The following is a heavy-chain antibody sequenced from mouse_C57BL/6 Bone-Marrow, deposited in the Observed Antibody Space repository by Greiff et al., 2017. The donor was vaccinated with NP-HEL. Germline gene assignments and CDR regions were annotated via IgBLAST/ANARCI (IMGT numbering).Heavy chain of an antibody. V-gene: IGHV14-1*01. D-gene: IGHD1-1*01. CDR3: TPSYYYGSSSYFDY. J-gene: IGHJ2*01. Sequence: VQLQQSGAELVRPGASVKLSCTASGFNIKDYYMHWVKQRPEQGLEWIGRIDPEDGDTEYAPKFQGKATMTADTSSNTAYLQLSSLTSEDTAVYYCTPSYYYGSSSYFDYWGQGTTLTVSS. CDR2: IDPEDGDT. CDR1: GFNIKDYY.